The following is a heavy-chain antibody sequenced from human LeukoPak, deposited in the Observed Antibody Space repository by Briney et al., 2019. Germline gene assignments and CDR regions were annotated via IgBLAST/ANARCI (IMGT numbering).Heavy chain of an antibody. CDR3: ARIRDGYNDAYDV. Sequence: ASVKVSCKASGYTFTKSYIHWVRQAPGQRLEWMGLINPGGDNTKYAQNFQGRVTMTSDTSARTVYMELSSLRSEDTAIYYCARIRDGYNDAYDVWGQGTVVTVPS. D-gene: IGHD5-24*01. CDR2: INPGGDNT. V-gene: IGHV1-46*01. CDR1: GYTFTKSY. J-gene: IGHJ3*01.